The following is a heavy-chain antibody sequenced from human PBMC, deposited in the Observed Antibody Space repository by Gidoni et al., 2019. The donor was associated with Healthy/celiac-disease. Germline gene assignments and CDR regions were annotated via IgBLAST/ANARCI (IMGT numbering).Heavy chain of an antibody. J-gene: IGHJ3*02. V-gene: IGHV3-30-3*01. D-gene: IGHD4-17*01. CDR3: AREGLTTVTTYNEINFAFDI. Sequence: QVQLVESGGGVVQPGRSLRLSRAASGFTFSSYAMHWARQAPGKGLEWVAVISYDRSNKYYAASVKGRFTISRDNSKNTLYLQMNSLRAEDTAVYYCAREGLTTVTTYNEINFAFDIWGQGTMVTVSS. CDR1: GFTFSSYA. CDR2: ISYDRSNK.